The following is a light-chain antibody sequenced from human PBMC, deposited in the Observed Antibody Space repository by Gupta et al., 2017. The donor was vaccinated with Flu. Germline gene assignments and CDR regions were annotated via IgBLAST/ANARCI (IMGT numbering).Light chain of an antibody. V-gene: IGLV1-40*01. CDR1: SSTIGAGYD. Sequence: QSVLTQPPSVSGAPGQRVTISCTGSSSTIGAGYDVHWYQQLPGTAPKLLIYSNTNRPLGVPDRFSGSKSDTSASLAITGLQAEDEADYYCQSYDNSLSALWVFGGGTKLTVL. CDR3: QSYDNSLSALWV. J-gene: IGLJ3*02. CDR2: SNT.